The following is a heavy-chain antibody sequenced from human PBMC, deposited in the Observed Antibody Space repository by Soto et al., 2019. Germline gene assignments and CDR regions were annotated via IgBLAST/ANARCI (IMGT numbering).Heavy chain of an antibody. Sequence: GGSLRLSCAASGFTFSSYAMNWVRQAPGKGLESVSALSGSGDTTYYADSVRGRFSISRDNSKNTLYLQMSSLRGEDTAVYYCAKGTQFFYYYAMDVWGQGTTVTVSS. CDR3: AKGTQFFYYYAMDV. CDR2: LSGSGDTT. V-gene: IGHV3-23*01. CDR1: GFTFSSYA. J-gene: IGHJ6*02.